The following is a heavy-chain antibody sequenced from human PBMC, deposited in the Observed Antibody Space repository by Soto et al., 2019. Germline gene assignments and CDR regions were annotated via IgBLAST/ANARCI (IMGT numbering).Heavy chain of an antibody. J-gene: IGHJ4*02. D-gene: IGHD6-13*01. CDR1: GGSISSNNW. V-gene: IGHV4-4*02. CDR2: IYHSGYT. CDR3: ARDSVMYTSSWRTVDY. Sequence: QVQLQESGPGLVKPSGTLSLTCAVTGGSISSNNWWSWVRQPPGKGLEWIGEIYHSGYTNYNPSLKSRVTLSVDKSKNQFSLNLSSVTAADTAVYYCARDSVMYTSSWRTVDYWGQGTLVTVSS.